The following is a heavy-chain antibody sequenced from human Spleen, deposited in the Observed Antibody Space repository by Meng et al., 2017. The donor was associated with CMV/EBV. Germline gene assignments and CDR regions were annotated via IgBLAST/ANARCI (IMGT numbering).Heavy chain of an antibody. J-gene: IGHJ4*02. CDR3: ARGGGSARQSFDY. Sequence: LSLTCAVYGGSFSGYYWSWIRQPPGKGLEWIGEINHSGSTNYNPSLKSRVTISVDTSKNQFSLKLSSVTAADTAVYYCARGGGSARQSFDYWGQGTLVTV. V-gene: IGHV4-34*01. D-gene: IGHD6-6*01. CDR1: GGSFSGYY. CDR2: INHSGST.